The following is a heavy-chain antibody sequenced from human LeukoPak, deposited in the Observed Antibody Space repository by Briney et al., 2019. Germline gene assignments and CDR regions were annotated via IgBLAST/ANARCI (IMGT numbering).Heavy chain of an antibody. CDR3: ARGVEPLAANTLAY. V-gene: IGHV3-48*03. J-gene: IGHJ4*02. D-gene: IGHD1-14*01. CDR2: ISISGSTI. CDR1: GFTFRSYE. Sequence: GGSLRLSCTASGFTFRSYEMNWVRQAPGKGLEWVSYISISGSTIYYADSVRGRFTISRDNAKNSLYLQMNSLSPDDTAVYYCARGVEPLAANTLAYWGQGTLATVSS.